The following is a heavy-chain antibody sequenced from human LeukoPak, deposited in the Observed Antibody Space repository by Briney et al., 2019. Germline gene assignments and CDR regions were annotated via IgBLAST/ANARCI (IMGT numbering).Heavy chain of an antibody. CDR2: ISYDGSNK. D-gene: IGHD2-15*01. V-gene: IGHV3-30-3*01. J-gene: IGHJ4*02. Sequence: GGSLRLSCAASGFTFSSYAMHWVRQAPGKGLEWVAVISYDGSNKYYADSVKGRFTISRDNFKNKLYLQMNSLRAEDTAVYYCARDRRYCSGGSCRRSNYFDYWGQGTLVTVSS. CDR1: GFTFSSYA. CDR3: ARDRRYCSGGSCRRSNYFDY.